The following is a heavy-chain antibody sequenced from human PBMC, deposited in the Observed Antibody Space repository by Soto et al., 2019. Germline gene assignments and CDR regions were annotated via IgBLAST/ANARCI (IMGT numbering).Heavy chain of an antibody. J-gene: IGHJ6*02. CDR1: GGSFSGYY. V-gene: IGHV4-34*01. Sequence: QVQLQQWGAGLLKPSETLSLTCAVYGGSFSGYYWSWIRQPPGKGLEWIGEINHSGSTNYNPSLKSRVTILVDTSKNQFSLKLSSVTAADTAVYYCARGRPKVRFLEWLPRYYGMDVWGQGTTVTVSS. CDR2: INHSGST. D-gene: IGHD3-3*01. CDR3: ARGRPKVRFLEWLPRYYGMDV.